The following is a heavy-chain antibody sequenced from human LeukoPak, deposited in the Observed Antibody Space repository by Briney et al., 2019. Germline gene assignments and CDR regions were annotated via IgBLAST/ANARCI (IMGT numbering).Heavy chain of an antibody. CDR3: ARGWGPLGYCSGGSCYPFDY. D-gene: IGHD2-15*01. CDR1: GYTFTSYG. Sequence: ASVKVSCTASGYTFTSYGISWVRQAPGQGLEWMGWISAYNGNTNYAQKLQGRVTMTTDTSTSTACMELRSLRSDDTAVYYCARGWGPLGYCSGGSCYPFDYWGQGTLVTVSS. J-gene: IGHJ4*02. CDR2: ISAYNGNT. V-gene: IGHV1-18*01.